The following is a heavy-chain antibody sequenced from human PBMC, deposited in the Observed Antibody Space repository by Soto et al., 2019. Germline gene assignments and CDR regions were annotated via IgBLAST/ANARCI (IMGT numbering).Heavy chain of an antibody. V-gene: IGHV5-10-1*01. Sequence: GESLKISCKGPGYSFTSYWISWVRQMPGKGLEWMGRIDPSDSYTNYSPSFQGHVTISADKSISTAYLQWSSLKASDTAMYYCASLYYDFWSGYPTNDAFDIWGQGTMVTVS. CDR1: GYSFTSYW. CDR3: ASLYYDFWSGYPTNDAFDI. CDR2: IDPSDSYT. J-gene: IGHJ3*02. D-gene: IGHD3-3*01.